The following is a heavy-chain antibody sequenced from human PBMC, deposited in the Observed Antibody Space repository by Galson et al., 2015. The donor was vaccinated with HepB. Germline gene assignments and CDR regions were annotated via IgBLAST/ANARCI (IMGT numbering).Heavy chain of an antibody. CDR1: GYTFTSYA. V-gene: IGHV1-3*01. Sequence: SCKASGYTFTSYAMHWVRQAPGQRLEWMGWINAGNGSTKYSQKFQGRVTITRDTSASTAYMELSSLRSEDTAVYYCARRIYSNYLLDYWGQGTLVTVSS. CDR2: INAGNGST. D-gene: IGHD4-11*01. CDR3: ARRIYSNYLLDY. J-gene: IGHJ4*02.